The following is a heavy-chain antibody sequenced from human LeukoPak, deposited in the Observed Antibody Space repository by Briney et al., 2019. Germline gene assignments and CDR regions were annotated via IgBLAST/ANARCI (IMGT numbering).Heavy chain of an antibody. CDR3: ARDPGPSTAAWGAFDI. D-gene: IGHD6-6*01. Sequence: GGSLRLSCAASGFTFSDYYMSWIRQAPGKGLEWVSYISSSGSTIYYADSVKGRFTISRDNSENTLSLQMDSLRAEDTAVYFCARDPGPSTAAWGAFDIWGQGTVVTVSS. V-gene: IGHV3-11*01. CDR1: GFTFSDYY. J-gene: IGHJ3*02. CDR2: ISSSGSTI.